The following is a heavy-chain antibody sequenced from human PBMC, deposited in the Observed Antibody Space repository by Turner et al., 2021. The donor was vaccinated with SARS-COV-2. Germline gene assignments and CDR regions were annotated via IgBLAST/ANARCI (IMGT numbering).Heavy chain of an antibody. CDR1: GGSISTYY. Sequence: QVQLQESGPGLVKPSETLSLTCTVSGGSISTYYWSWIRQPPGKGLECIGYIYYNGSTNYNPSLKSRVTISVDTSKHQFSLKLSSVTAADTAVYYCARLGAYTSGYPLWGQGTLVTVSS. CDR3: ARLGAYTSGYPL. CDR2: IYYNGST. J-gene: IGHJ4*02. V-gene: IGHV4-59*08. D-gene: IGHD3-22*01.